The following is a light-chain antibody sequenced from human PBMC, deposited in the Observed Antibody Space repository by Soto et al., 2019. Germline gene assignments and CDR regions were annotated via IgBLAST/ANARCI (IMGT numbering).Light chain of an antibody. CDR3: SSYTSSSTLYV. Sequence: QSVLTQPASVSGSPGQSITISCTGSSSDVGGYNYVSWYQQHPGKAPKLMIYDVSNRPSGVSNRFSGSKSGNTASLTIIGLQAEDEADYYCSSYTSSSTLYVFGTGTKVTVL. CDR2: DVS. CDR1: SSDVGGYNY. V-gene: IGLV2-14*01. J-gene: IGLJ1*01.